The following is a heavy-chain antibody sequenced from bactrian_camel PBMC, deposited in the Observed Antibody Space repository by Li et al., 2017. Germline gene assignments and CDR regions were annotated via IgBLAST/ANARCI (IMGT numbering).Heavy chain of an antibody. V-gene: IGHV3S1*01. J-gene: IGHJ4*01. CDR3: ANTPYELQYPPGDY. CDR1: GYTGSPYC. CDR2: ISWST. D-gene: IGHD5*01. Sequence: HVQLVESGGALVQPGGSLRLSCASSGYTGSPYCMAWFRQAPGKEREGVSCISWSTEYADSVKGRFTISRDNAKNTLYLHLNNLKTEDTAMYYCANTPYELQYPPGDYWGQGTQVTVS.